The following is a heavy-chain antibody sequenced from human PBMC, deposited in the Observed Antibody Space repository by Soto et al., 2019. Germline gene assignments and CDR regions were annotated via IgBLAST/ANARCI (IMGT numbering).Heavy chain of an antibody. D-gene: IGHD6-19*01. CDR1: GFTVSSKY. J-gene: IGHJ4*02. CDR3: VQTTGWPGFDF. V-gene: IGHV3-53*01. Sequence: EVQLVESGGGLIQPGVSLRLSCAASGFTVSSKYMTWVRQAPGKGLEWVSVIYGGGTTYYADSVKGRFTISRDNSMNTLYLQMNSLRAEDTAVYYCVQTTGWPGFDFWGQGTLVTVSS. CDR2: IYGGGTT.